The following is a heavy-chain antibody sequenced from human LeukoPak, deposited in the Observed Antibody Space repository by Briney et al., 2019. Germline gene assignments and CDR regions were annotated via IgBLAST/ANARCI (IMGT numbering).Heavy chain of an antibody. Sequence: ASVKVSCKASGYTFTSYYMHWVRQAPGQGLEWMGIINPSGGSTSYAQKFQGRVTMTRDTSTSTVYMELSSLRSEDTAVYYCARDQAVVVPAVSGDAFDIWGQGTMVTVSS. CDR1: GYTFTSYY. CDR3: ARDQAVVVPAVSGDAFDI. J-gene: IGHJ3*02. D-gene: IGHD2-2*01. V-gene: IGHV1-46*01. CDR2: INPSGGST.